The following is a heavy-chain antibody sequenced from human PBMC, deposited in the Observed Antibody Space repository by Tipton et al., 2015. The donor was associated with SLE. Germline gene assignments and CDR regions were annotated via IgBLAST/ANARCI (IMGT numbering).Heavy chain of an antibody. CDR3: AAGGRVVPAAYYYYYGMDV. J-gene: IGHJ6*02. D-gene: IGHD2-2*01. CDR1: GYTFTSYA. CDR2: INAGNGNT. Sequence: QSGAEVKKPGASVKVSCKASGYTFTSYAMHWVRQAPGQRLEWMGWINAGNGNTKYSQKFQGRVTITRDTSASTAYMELSSLRSEDTAVYYCAAGGRVVPAAYYYYYGMDVWGQGTTVTVSS. V-gene: IGHV1-3*01.